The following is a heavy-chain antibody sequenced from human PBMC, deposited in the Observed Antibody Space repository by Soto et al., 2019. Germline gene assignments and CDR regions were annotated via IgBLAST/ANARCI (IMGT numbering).Heavy chain of an antibody. Sequence: HPGGSLRLSCESSGFIFMNYAMSWVRQAPGKGLEWVSSISCSGVGRYYADSVQGRFTISRDNSTSTLFLQLNSLRAEDTALYYCAKDVDTVGLSDGSGYFDYWGQGALVTVSS. CDR2: ISCSGVGR. CDR3: AKDVDTVGLSDGSGYFDY. J-gene: IGHJ4*02. CDR1: GFIFMNYA. V-gene: IGHV3-23*01. D-gene: IGHD3-22*01.